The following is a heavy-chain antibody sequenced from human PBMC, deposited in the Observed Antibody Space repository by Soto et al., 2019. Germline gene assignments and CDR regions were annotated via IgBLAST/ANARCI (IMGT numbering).Heavy chain of an antibody. D-gene: IGHD6-13*01. Sequence: PSETLSLTCAVYGGSFSGYYWSWIRQPPGKGLEWIGEINHSGSTNYNPSLKSRVTISVDTSKNQFSLKLSSVTAADTAVYYCARDYQAGSCYTLTLFAPWGQGTWVPFSS. V-gene: IGHV4-34*01. CDR1: GGSFSGYY. J-gene: IGHJ5*02. CDR3: ARDYQAGSCYTLTLFAP. CDR2: INHSGST.